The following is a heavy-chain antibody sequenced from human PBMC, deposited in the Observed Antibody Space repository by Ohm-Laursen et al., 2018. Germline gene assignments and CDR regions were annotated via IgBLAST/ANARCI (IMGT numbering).Heavy chain of an antibody. J-gene: IGHJ3*01. Sequence: SLRLSCAASGITVSSNYMTWVRQAPGKGLEWVAYMKLGGIEKYYLDSVKGRFTISRDNTKNSLYLQMNSLRVEDTAVYYCARPKSRRALDVWGQGTMVTVSS. V-gene: IGHV3-7*01. CDR1: GITVSSNY. D-gene: IGHD2-2*01. CDR3: ARPKSRRALDV. CDR2: MKLGGIEK.